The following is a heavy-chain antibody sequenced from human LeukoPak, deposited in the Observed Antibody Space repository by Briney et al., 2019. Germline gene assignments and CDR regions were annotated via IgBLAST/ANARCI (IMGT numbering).Heavy chain of an antibody. CDR1: GFIFSNYD. CDR2: ISGTSSII. CDR3: ARAGTN. J-gene: IGHJ4*02. V-gene: IGHV3-48*02. Sequence: GGSLRLSCAASGFIFSNYDMNWVRQAPGKGLEWGSYISGTSSIILYADSVKGRFTISRDNAKNLLYLQMNSLRDEDTAVYYCARAGTNWGQGTLVTVSS.